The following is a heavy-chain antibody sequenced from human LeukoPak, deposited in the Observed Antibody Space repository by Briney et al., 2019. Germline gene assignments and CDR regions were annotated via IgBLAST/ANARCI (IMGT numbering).Heavy chain of an antibody. J-gene: IGHJ5*02. V-gene: IGHV1-18*01. CDR3: AREDGSGSYYNVHGFDP. CDR1: GYTFTNYG. CDR2: ISAYNGNT. D-gene: IGHD3-10*01. Sequence: GASVKVSCKASGYTFTNYGISWVRQAPGQGLEWMGWISAYNGNTNYAQKLQGRVTMTTDTSTSTAYMELRSLRSDDTAVYYCAREDGSGSYYNVHGFDPWGQGTLVTVSS.